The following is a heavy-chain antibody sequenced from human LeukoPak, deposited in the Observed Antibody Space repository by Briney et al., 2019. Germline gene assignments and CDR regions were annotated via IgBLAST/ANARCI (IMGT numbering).Heavy chain of an antibody. CDR1: GFTFSSYA. Sequence: GGSLRLSCAASGFTFSSYAMNWVRQAPEKGLEWVSAISGSGGTTYYADSVKGRFTISRDNSKNTLYLQMTSLTAEDTAIYYCANSIAAARGYYFDYWGQGTLVTVSS. D-gene: IGHD6-13*01. CDR3: ANSIAAARGYYFDY. J-gene: IGHJ4*02. CDR2: ISGSGGTT. V-gene: IGHV3-23*01.